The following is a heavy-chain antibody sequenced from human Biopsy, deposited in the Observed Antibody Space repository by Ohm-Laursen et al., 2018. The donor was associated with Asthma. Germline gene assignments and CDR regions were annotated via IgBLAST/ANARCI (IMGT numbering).Heavy chain of an antibody. Sequence: SQTLSLTCAVSGGSFSSNYWSWIRLTPGKGLEWLGDTNHCGYTNYNPSLTRRITLSVGTSKNQFSLRLTFVTAADTAVYYCARGSSSRLSQWELLVSGGKRAHSYYGMDVWGQGTTVTVSS. D-gene: IGHD1-26*01. CDR3: ARGSSSRLSQWELLVSGGKRAHSYYGMDV. V-gene: IGHV4-34*01. CDR1: GGSFSSNY. J-gene: IGHJ6*02. CDR2: TNHCGYT.